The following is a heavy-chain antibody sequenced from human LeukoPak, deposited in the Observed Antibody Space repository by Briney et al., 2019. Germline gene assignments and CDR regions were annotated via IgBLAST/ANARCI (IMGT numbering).Heavy chain of an antibody. Sequence: GGSLRPSCAASGFTFSAYWMHWVRQAPGKGLVWVSRVKYDGSTTTYADSVKGRFTISRDNAKNILYLQMNSLRVEGTAVYYCARDLDWLLFDYWGQGTLVTVSS. CDR1: GFTFSAYW. D-gene: IGHD3-9*01. V-gene: IGHV3-74*01. CDR2: VKYDGSTT. J-gene: IGHJ4*02. CDR3: ARDLDWLLFDY.